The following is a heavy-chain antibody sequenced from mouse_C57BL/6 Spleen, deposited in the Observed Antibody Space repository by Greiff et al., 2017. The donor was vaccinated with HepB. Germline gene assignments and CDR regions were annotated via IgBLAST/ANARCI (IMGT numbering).Heavy chain of an antibody. Sequence: QVQLQQPGAELVKPGASVKMSCKASGYTFTSYWITWVKQRPGQGLEWIGDIYPGSGSTNYNEKFKSKATLTVDTSSSTAYMQLSSLTSEDSAVYYCARAREVTTGGFDYWGQGTTLTVSS. D-gene: IGHD2-2*01. J-gene: IGHJ2*01. V-gene: IGHV1-55*01. CDR3: ARAREVTTGGFDY. CDR2: IYPGSGST. CDR1: GYTFTSYW.